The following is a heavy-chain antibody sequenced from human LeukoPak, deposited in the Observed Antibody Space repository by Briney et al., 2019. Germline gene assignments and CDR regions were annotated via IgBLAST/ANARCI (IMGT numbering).Heavy chain of an antibody. V-gene: IGHV4-38-2*02. CDR3: ARTEESGYSYRYFGYYYYMDV. CDR2: IYHSGST. J-gene: IGHJ6*03. Sequence: SETLSLTCTVSGYSISSGYYWGWIQQPPGKGLEWIGSIYHSGSTYYNPSLKSRVTISVDTSKNQFSLKLSSVTAADTAVYYCARTEESGYSYRYFGYYYYMDVWGKGTTVTVSS. CDR1: GYSISSGYY. D-gene: IGHD5-18*01.